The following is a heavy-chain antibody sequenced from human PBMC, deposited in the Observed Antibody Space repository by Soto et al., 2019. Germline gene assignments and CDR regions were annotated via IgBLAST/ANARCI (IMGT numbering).Heavy chain of an antibody. CDR3: ARIAATGRGWAV. CDR2: IKQDGSEE. V-gene: IGHV3-7*01. Sequence: EVQLVESGGGLVQPGGSLRLSCVDSGFTFSSYWMSWVRQAPVKGLEWVGNIKQDGSEENYVDSLKGRFTISRDNAKNSMYLQMNSLRVEDTAVYYCARIAATGRGWAVWGQGTTVVVSS. D-gene: IGHD6-13*01. J-gene: IGHJ6*02. CDR1: GFTFSSYW.